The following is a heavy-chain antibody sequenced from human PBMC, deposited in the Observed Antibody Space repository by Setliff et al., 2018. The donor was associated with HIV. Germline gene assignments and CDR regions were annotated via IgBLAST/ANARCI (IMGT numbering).Heavy chain of an antibody. D-gene: IGHD3-22*01. J-gene: IGHJ4*02. CDR1: GFTFSSFW. Sequence: PGGSLRLSCAASGFTFSSFWMTWVRQAPGKGLEWVANIKEDGSETFYVDSVKGRFTMSRDNAKNSLFLQMNSLKAEDTAVYYCARAYNVYDYRSDSSGYDYWGQGTLVTVSS. CDR2: IKEDGSET. V-gene: IGHV3-7*03. CDR3: ARAYNVYDYRSDSSGYDY.